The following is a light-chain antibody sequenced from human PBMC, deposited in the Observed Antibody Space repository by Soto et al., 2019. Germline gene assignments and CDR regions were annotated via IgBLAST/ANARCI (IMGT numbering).Light chain of an antibody. Sequence: QSALTQPASVSGFLGQSITMSCTGSSSDVGTFNLVSWFQQHPGKAPKLLIFECTKRPSGVSDRFSGSKSGNTASLTISGLQAEDEADYHCCSYAGTRTSWVFGTGTKLTVL. CDR1: SSDVGTFNL. J-gene: IGLJ1*01. V-gene: IGLV2-23*01. CDR2: ECT. CDR3: CSYAGTRTSWV.